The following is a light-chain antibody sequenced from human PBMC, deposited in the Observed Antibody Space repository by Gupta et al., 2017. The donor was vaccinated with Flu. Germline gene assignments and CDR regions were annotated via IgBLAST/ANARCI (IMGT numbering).Light chain of an antibody. CDR3: QTWDSGIEV. J-gene: IGLJ3*02. Sequence: QLVLTQSPSAYASLGASVKLTCTLTSGHENFAIAWHQQQPEKGPRFLMKVNSDGRHTRADGVPDRFSGSSSGAERYLAISSLQSEDEADYYCQTWDSGIEVFGGGTKLTVL. CDR1: SGHENFA. CDR2: VNSDGRH. V-gene: IGLV4-69*01.